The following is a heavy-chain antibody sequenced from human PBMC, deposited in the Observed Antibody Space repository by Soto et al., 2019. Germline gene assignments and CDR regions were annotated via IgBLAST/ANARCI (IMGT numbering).Heavy chain of an antibody. CDR2: ISWNSGSI. CDR3: AKSFGDYYLHYTDV. J-gene: IGHJ6*03. Sequence: PGGSLRLSCAASGLTFDDYAMHWVRQAPGKGLEWVSGISWNSGSIGYADSVKGRFTISRDNAKNSLYLQMNSLRAEDTALYYSAKSFGDYYLHYTDVWGKGTTVTVSS. V-gene: IGHV3-9*01. CDR1: GLTFDDYA. D-gene: IGHD4-17*01.